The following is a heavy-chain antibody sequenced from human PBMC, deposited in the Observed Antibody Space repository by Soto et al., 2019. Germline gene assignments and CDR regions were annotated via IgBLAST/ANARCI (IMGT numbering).Heavy chain of an antibody. Sequence: LRLSCAISESTVSRDWMNWVRQAPGKGLEWVAHVNQDGSQKYYVDSVKGRFTISRDNAKKSLYLQMNSLRAGDTAIYYCSGGVGDAFWGQGTQVTVSS. CDR3: SGGVGDAF. V-gene: IGHV3-7*04. D-gene: IGHD1-26*01. J-gene: IGHJ4*02. CDR1: ESTVSRDW. CDR2: VNQDGSQK.